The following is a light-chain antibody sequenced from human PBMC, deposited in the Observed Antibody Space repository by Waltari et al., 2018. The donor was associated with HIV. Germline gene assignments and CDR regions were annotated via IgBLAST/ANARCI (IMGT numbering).Light chain of an antibody. CDR2: SNK. J-gene: IGLJ2*01. CDR1: SSNIGSNP. CDR3: AVRDDRLNGVL. Sequence: QSVLTQPPSVSGTPGQKVTISCSGGSSNIGSNPVNWYQQLPGTAPKLLIYSNKQRSAGCPDRVSGSKSGTSASLAISGLQSDDETDYYCAVRDDRLNGVLFGGGTRLTVL. V-gene: IGLV1-44*01.